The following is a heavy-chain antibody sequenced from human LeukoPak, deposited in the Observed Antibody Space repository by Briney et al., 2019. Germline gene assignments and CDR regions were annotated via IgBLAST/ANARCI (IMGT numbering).Heavy chain of an antibody. CDR1: GFTFDDYA. J-gene: IGHJ6*02. CDR2: ISVDGGST. D-gene: IGHD3-10*01. Sequence: GGSLRLSCAASGFTFDDYAMHWVRQAPGKGLEWVSLISVDGGSTYYADSVKGRFTISRDNSKNSLYLQMNSLRTEDTALYYCAKASPALLWFGELNYGMDVWGQGTTVTVSS. V-gene: IGHV3-43*02. CDR3: AKASPALLWFGELNYGMDV.